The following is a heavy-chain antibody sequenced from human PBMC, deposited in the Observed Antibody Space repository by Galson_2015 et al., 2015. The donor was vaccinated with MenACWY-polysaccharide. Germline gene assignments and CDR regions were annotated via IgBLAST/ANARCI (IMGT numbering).Heavy chain of an antibody. Sequence: SVKVSCKASGYTFSSYDINWVRQTTGQGLEWMGWMNPNSGNTGYAQKFQGRVTMTRNTSISIAYMELSSLRSEDTAVYYCARGGKYYYDSSGYLNWFDPWGQGTLVTVST. V-gene: IGHV1-8*01. CDR3: ARGGKYYYDSSGYLNWFDP. J-gene: IGHJ5*02. D-gene: IGHD3-22*01. CDR2: MNPNSGNT. CDR1: GYTFSSYD.